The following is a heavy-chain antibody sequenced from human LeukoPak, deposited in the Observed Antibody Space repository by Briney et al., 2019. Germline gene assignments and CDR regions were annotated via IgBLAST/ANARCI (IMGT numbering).Heavy chain of an antibody. CDR3: AKDIGDFDWLLWQGFDI. Sequence: GGSLRLSCTASGFTFDEYAMHWVRQGPGKGLEGVSGISWNSGSLEYADSVKGRFTIYRDNAKTSLYLQMNSLRAEDTGFYYCAKDIGDFDWLLWQGFDIWGQGTRVTVSS. CDR2: ISWNSGSL. D-gene: IGHD3-9*01. V-gene: IGHV3-9*01. CDR1: GFTFDEYA. J-gene: IGHJ3*02.